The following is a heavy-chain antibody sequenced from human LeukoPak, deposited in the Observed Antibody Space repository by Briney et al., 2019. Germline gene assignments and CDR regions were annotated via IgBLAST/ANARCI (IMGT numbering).Heavy chain of an antibody. CDR3: ARRVGSKSSGYYMDD. J-gene: IGHJ6*03. Sequence: GESLKISYQGSGFSFPIYWIGWVRQMPGKGLEWMGNIYPGDSDTAYSPSFQGQVSISADRSISTAYLQWSSLKTSDSAIYYCARRVGSKSSGYYMDDWGNGTTVTVSS. V-gene: IGHV5-51*01. CDR1: GFSFPIYW. D-gene: IGHD6-19*01. CDR2: IYPGDSDT.